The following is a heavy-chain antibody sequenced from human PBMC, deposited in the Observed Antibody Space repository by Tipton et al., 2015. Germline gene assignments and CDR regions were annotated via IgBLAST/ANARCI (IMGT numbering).Heavy chain of an antibody. CDR1: GDSVSSYF. J-gene: IGHJ6*02. CDR3: AKTPDYGDYFYYGMDV. CDR2: IYYTGST. Sequence: TLSLTCSVSGDSVSSYFWTWIRQPPGKGLDWIGYIYYTGSTNYNPSLKSRVTMSVDTSKNQFSLKLSSVTAADTAVYYCAKTPDYGDYFYYGMDVWGQGTTVTVSS. D-gene: IGHD4-17*01. V-gene: IGHV4-59*02.